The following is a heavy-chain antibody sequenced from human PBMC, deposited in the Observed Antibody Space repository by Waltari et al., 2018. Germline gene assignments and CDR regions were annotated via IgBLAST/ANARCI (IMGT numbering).Heavy chain of an antibody. CDR1: GYTLTELS. J-gene: IGHJ4*02. D-gene: IGHD2-15*01. CDR3: ATGLSVVVGFDY. Sequence: QVQLVQSGAEVKKPGASVKVSCKVSGYTLTELSIDWVRQAPGKGPVWMGTFNPEDDETIFAQKFQGRVTMTEDTSTDTAYMELSSLRSEDTAVYYCATGLSVVVGFDYWGQGTLVTVSS. V-gene: IGHV1-24*01. CDR2: FNPEDDET.